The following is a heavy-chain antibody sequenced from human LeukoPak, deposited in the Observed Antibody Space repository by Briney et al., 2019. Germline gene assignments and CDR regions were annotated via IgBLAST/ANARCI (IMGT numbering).Heavy chain of an antibody. Sequence: ASVKVSCKASGYTFTSYAMHWVRQAPGQRLEWMGWINAGNGNTKYPQKFQGRVTITRDTSASTAYMELSSLRSEDTAVYYCARVDSSGWFIFDYWGQGTLVTVSS. CDR1: GYTFTSYA. CDR2: INAGNGNT. J-gene: IGHJ4*02. CDR3: ARVDSSGWFIFDY. V-gene: IGHV1-3*01. D-gene: IGHD6-19*01.